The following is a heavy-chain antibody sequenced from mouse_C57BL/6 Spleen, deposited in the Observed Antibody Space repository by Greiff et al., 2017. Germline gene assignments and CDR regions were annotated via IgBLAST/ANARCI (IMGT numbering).Heavy chain of an antibody. CDR2: INPNNGGT. J-gene: IGHJ2*01. Sequence: EVQLQQSGPELVKPGASVKISCKASGYTFTDYYMNWVKQSHGKSLEWIGDINPNNGGTSYNQKFKGKDTLTVDKSSSTAYMELRSLTSEDSAVYYCARESNYDVSDYWGQGTTLTVSS. CDR1: GYTFTDYY. CDR3: ARESNYDVSDY. D-gene: IGHD2-5*01. V-gene: IGHV1-26*01.